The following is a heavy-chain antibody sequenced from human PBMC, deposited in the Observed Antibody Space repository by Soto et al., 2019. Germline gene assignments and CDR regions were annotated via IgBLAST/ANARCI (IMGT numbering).Heavy chain of an antibody. CDR1: GGSISSGGYY. Sequence: PSETLSLTCTVSGGSISSGGYYWSWIRQHPGKGLEWIGYIYYSGSTYYNPSLKSRVTISVDKANNQFSLKLSSVTAADTAVYYCAHRTIVGAAIWGQGSLVPVSS. J-gene: IGHJ4*02. V-gene: IGHV4-31*09. CDR3: AHRTIVGAAI. CDR2: IYYSGST. D-gene: IGHD1-26*01.